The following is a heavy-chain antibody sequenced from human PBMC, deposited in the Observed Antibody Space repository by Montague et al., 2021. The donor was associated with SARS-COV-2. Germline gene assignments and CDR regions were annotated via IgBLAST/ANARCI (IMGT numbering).Heavy chain of an antibody. CDR3: ARFPTSYYYDSKAAPATPDAFDI. V-gene: IGHV4-39*01. CDR1: GGSISSSSYY. J-gene: IGHJ3*02. D-gene: IGHD3-22*01. CDR2: FYYIGSP. Sequence: SETLSLTCTVSGGSISSSSYYWGWIRQPPGKGLEWFGGFYYIGSPYYNPSLKSRVTISVETSKNQFSLKLSSVTAADTAVYYCARFPTSYYYDSKAAPATPDAFDIWGQGTMVTVSS.